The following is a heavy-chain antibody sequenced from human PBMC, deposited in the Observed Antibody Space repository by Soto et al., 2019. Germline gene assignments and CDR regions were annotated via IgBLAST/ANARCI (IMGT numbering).Heavy chain of an antibody. D-gene: IGHD5-12*01. Sequence: QVQLVESGGGVVQPGRSLRLSCAASGFTFSSYAMHWVRQAPGKGLEWVAVISYDGSNKYYADSVKGRFTISRDNSKNTLYLQMNSLRAEDTAVYYCARDDAVEMATIIWVTPLDYWGQGTLVTVSS. J-gene: IGHJ4*02. CDR1: GFTFSSYA. CDR3: ARDDAVEMATIIWVTPLDY. V-gene: IGHV3-30-3*01. CDR2: ISYDGSNK.